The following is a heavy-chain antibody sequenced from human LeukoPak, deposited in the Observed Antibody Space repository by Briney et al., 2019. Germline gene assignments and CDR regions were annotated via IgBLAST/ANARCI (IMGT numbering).Heavy chain of an antibody. D-gene: IGHD3-16*01. Sequence: SQTLSLTCTVSGGSVSSGSYYWSWIRQPAGKGLEWIGRIYTSGSTDYSPSLKSRVTISLDASKNQFSLKLSSVTAADTAVYYCTRDHGDYVWGSSPPRLDYWGQGTLVTVSS. CDR1: GGSVSSGSYY. J-gene: IGHJ4*02. CDR3: TRDHGDYVWGSSPPRLDY. V-gene: IGHV4-61*02. CDR2: IYTSGST.